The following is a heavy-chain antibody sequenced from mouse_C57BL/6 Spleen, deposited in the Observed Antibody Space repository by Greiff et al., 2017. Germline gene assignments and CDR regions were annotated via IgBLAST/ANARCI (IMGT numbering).Heavy chain of an antibody. J-gene: IGHJ2*01. CDR1: GFTFSDYG. D-gene: IGHD1-1*01. CDR2: ISSGSSTI. V-gene: IGHV5-17*01. Sequence: DVKLVESGGGLVKPGGSLKLSCAASGFTFSDYGMHWVRQAPEKGLEWVAYISSGSSTIYYADTVKGRFTISRDNAKNTLFLQMTSLRSEDTAMYYCARGNYYGRNYFDYWGQGTTRTVSS. CDR3: ARGNYYGRNYFDY.